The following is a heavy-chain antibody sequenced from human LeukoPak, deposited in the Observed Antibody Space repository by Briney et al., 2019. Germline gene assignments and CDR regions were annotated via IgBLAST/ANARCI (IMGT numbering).Heavy chain of an antibody. Sequence: ASVKVSCKASGYTFTSYAMHWVRQAPGQRLEWMGWINAGNGNTKYSQKFQGRVTITRDTSASTAYMELSSLGSEDTAVYYCARAPRIYYDSSGYYSWFDPWGQGTLVTVSS. V-gene: IGHV1-3*01. CDR3: ARAPRIYYDSSGYYSWFDP. CDR2: INAGNGNT. D-gene: IGHD3-22*01. CDR1: GYTFTSYA. J-gene: IGHJ5*02.